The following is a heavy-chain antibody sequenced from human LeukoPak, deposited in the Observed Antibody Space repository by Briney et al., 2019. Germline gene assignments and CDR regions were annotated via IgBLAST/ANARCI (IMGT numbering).Heavy chain of an antibody. D-gene: IGHD4-17*01. V-gene: IGHV3-30*18. CDR3: AKETDYGDYVDY. CDR2: ISYDGSNK. Sequence: GRSLRLSCAASGFTFSSYGMHWVRQAPGKGLEWVAVISYDGSNKYYADSVKGRFTISRDNSKNTLYLQMNSLRAEVTAVYYCAKETDYGDYVDYWGQGTLVTVSS. J-gene: IGHJ4*02. CDR1: GFTFSSYG.